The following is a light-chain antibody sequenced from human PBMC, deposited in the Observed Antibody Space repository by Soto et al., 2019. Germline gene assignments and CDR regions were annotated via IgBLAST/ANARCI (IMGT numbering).Light chain of an antibody. V-gene: IGKV1-5*03. CDR2: KAS. Sequence: DIQMTQSPSTLSASVGDRVTITCRASQSISSWFAWYQQKTGKAPKLLIYKASSLESGVPSRFSGSESGTEFTLTISSLQPDDFATYYCQQYNSYPRTFGQGTKVEIK. CDR1: QSISSW. J-gene: IGKJ1*01. CDR3: QQYNSYPRT.